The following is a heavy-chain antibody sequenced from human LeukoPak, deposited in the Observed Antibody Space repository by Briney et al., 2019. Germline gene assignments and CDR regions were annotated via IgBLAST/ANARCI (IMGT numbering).Heavy chain of an antibody. J-gene: IGHJ4*02. V-gene: IGHV4-34*01. D-gene: IGHD3-22*01. CDR3: ARDGTYYYDSSGYYY. Sequence: SETLSLTCAVYGGSFSGYYWSWIRQPPGKGLEWIGEINHSGSTNYNPSLKSRVTISVDTSKNQFSLKLSSVTAADTAVYYCARDGTYYYDSSGYYYWGQGTLVTVSS. CDR1: GGSFSGYY. CDR2: INHSGST.